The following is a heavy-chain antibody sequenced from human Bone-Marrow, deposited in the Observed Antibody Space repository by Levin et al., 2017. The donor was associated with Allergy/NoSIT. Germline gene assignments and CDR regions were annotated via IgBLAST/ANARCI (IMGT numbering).Heavy chain of an antibody. CDR1: GFSVSRNY. D-gene: IGHD1/OR15-1a*01. CDR2: FYGGIKT. CDR3: AREATNRRHFDY. V-gene: IGHV3-53*01. Sequence: PGGSLRLSCAVSGFSVSRNYMSWVRQAPGKGLEWISIFYGGIKTSYADSVRGRFTISRDTSRNTVSLQMNSLRVEDTAVYYCAREATNRRHFDYWGQGTLVTVSS. J-gene: IGHJ4*02.